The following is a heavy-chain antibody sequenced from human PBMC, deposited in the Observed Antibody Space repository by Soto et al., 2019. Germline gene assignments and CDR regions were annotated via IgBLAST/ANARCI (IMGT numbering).Heavy chain of an antibody. J-gene: IGHJ4*02. D-gene: IGHD1-1*01. V-gene: IGHV3-11*06. CDR1: GFTFSDYY. CDR3: ARSGDNYNLLDY. CDR2: SSNSGTFT. Sequence: GGSLRLSCEGPGFTFSDYYMSWIRQAPGKGLEWISYSSNSGTFTKYADSVKGRFSISRDNTKNLLFLQMNSLRAEDTALYYCARSGDNYNLLDYWGQGTPVTVSS.